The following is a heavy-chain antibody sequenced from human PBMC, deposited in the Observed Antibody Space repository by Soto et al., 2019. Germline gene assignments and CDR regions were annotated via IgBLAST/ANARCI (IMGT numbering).Heavy chain of an antibody. CDR2: ISGSGGST. CDR1: GFTFSSYA. J-gene: IGHJ4*02. D-gene: IGHD6-13*01. Sequence: PVGSLRLSCAASGFTFSSYAMSWVRQAPGKGLEWVSAISGSGGSTYYADSVKGRFTISRDNSKNTLYLQMNSLRAEDTAVYYCAKVTLAADGSRSDYWGQGTLVTVSS. V-gene: IGHV3-23*01. CDR3: AKVTLAADGSRSDY.